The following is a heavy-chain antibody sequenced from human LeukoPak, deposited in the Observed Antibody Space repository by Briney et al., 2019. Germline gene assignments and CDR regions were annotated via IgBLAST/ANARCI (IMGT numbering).Heavy chain of an antibody. CDR3: ARAAPATATLDY. D-gene: IGHD2-15*01. J-gene: IGHJ4*02. CDR2: IIPILGIA. CDR1: GGTFSSYA. Sequence: GASVKVSCKASGGTFSSYAISWVRQAPGQGLEWMGRIIPILGIANYAQKFQGRVTITADKSTSTACMELSSLRSEDTAVYYCARAAPATATLDYWGQGTLVTVSS. V-gene: IGHV1-69*04.